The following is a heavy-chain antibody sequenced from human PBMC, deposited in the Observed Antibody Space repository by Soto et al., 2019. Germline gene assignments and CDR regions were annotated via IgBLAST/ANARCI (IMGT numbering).Heavy chain of an antibody. CDR3: AADSSSWNEGGMDV. CDR1: GYSFTGNS. Sequence: ASVKVSCKASGYSFTGNSMHWVRQAPGQGLEWMGWINPNNGGTNYAQRFRGWVTMTRDTSVSTAYMDLNRLKSEDTAVYYCAADSSSWNEGGMDVWGQGTTVTVSS. J-gene: IGHJ6*02. V-gene: IGHV1-2*04. D-gene: IGHD6-13*01. CDR2: INPNNGGT.